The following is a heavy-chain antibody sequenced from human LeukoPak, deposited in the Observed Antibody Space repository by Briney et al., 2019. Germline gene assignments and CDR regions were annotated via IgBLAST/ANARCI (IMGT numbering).Heavy chain of an antibody. Sequence: ASVKVSCKASGYTFTSYYMHWVRQAPGQGLEWMGIINPNSGGTNYAQKFQGRVTMTRDTSISTAYMELSRLRSDDTAVYYCARGREYYDFWSGYGYYYYYGMDVWGQGTTVTVSS. J-gene: IGHJ6*02. CDR1: GYTFTSYY. V-gene: IGHV1-2*02. D-gene: IGHD3-3*01. CDR3: ARGREYYDFWSGYGYYYYYGMDV. CDR2: INPNSGGT.